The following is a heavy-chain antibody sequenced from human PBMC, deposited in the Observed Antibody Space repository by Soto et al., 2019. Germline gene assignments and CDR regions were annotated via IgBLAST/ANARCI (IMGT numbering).Heavy chain of an antibody. CDR2: IDHSGTT. CDR1: GGSISSGGYY. CDR3: ARVRVNQLLGRFDP. D-gene: IGHD2-2*01. Sequence: QVQLQESGPGLVKPSQTLSLTCTVSGGSISSGGYYWSWIRQHPGKGLEWLGYIDHSGTTYYNPSLKGRVTISVDTSKNQFSLKLTSVTAADTAVYYCARVRVNQLLGRFDPWGQGTLVTVSS. J-gene: IGHJ5*02. V-gene: IGHV4-31*03.